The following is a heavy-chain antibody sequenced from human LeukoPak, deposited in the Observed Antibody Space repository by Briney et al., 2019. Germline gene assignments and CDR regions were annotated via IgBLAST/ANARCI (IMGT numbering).Heavy chain of an antibody. CDR1: GFTFSTYD. Sequence: GGSLRLSCAASGFTFSTYDMNWVRQAPGKGLEWVSHISTTGTTVYYADAVKGRFTISRDNAKNSLYLQMNSLRAEDTAVYYCARATALLLYWGQGTLVTVSS. CDR2: ISTTGTTV. V-gene: IGHV3-48*03. J-gene: IGHJ4*02. D-gene: IGHD3-10*01. CDR3: ARATALLLY.